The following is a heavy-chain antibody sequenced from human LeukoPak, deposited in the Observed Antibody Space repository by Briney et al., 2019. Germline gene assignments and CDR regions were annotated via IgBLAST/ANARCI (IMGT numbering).Heavy chain of an antibody. Sequence: PGGSLRLSCAASGFTFSGYGMHWVRRVPGKGLEWVAVISYDGSNKYYADSVKGRFTISRDNSKNTLYLQMNSLRAEDTAVYYCAKGGHYYGSGSYVPYPPHLDFDYWGHGTLVTVSS. CDR2: ISYDGSNK. CDR3: AKGGHYYGSGSYVPYPPHLDFDY. CDR1: GFTFSGYG. D-gene: IGHD3-10*01. J-gene: IGHJ4*01. V-gene: IGHV3-30*18.